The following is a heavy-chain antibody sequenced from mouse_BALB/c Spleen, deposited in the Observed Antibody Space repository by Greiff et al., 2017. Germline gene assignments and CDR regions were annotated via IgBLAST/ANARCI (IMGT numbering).Heavy chain of an antibody. CDR1: GYTFTSYW. J-gene: IGHJ2*01. CDR2: IDPSNSET. Sequence: VKLMESGPELVRPGASVKMSCKASGYTFTSYWMHWVKQRPGQGLEWIGMIDPSNSETRLNQKFKDKATLNVDKSSNTAYMQLSSLTSEDSAVYYCARRGAITTVVADYWGQGTTLTVSS. V-gene: IGHV1-74*01. D-gene: IGHD1-1*01. CDR3: ARRGAITTVVADY.